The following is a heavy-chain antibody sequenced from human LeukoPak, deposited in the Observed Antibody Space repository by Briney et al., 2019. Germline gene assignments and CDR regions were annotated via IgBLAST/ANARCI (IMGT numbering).Heavy chain of an antibody. Sequence: ASVTVSCKASGYTFTSYGISWVRQPPGPGLEWMGGISAYNGNTNYAQKLQGRVTMTTDTSTSTAYMELRSLRSDDTAGYYCARDTVVVPAASYDYYMNVWGKGTSVT. CDR3: ARDTVVVPAASYDYYMNV. CDR2: ISAYNGNT. D-gene: IGHD2-2*01. CDR1: GYTFTSYG. V-gene: IGHV1-18*01. J-gene: IGHJ6*03.